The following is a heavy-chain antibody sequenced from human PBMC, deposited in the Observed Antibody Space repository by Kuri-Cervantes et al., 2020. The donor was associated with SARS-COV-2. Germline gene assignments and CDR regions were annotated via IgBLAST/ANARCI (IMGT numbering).Heavy chain of an antibody. CDR2: TYYGSKWYN. V-gene: IGHV6-1*01. J-gene: IGHJ5*02. CDR3: AREVYCNGGSCYGDNWFDP. Sequence: SQTLSLTCAISGDSVSNNIGAWNWIRQSPERGLEWLGRTYYGSKWYNDYATSVQSRISINPDTSKNQFSLHLKSVTPEDTAVYYCAREVYCNGGSCYGDNWFDPWGQGTLVTVSS. CDR1: GDSVSNNIGA. D-gene: IGHD2-15*01.